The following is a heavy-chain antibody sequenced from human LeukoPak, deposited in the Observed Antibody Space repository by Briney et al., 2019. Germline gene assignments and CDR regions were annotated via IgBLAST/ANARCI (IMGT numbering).Heavy chain of an antibody. J-gene: IGHJ4*02. Sequence: SETLSLTCTVSGGSISSHYWSWIRQPAGKGLEWIGRIYTSGSTNYNASLKSRVSMSVDTSKNQFSLKLSSVTAADTAVFYCARENSGSYRGFDYWGQGTLVTVSS. D-gene: IGHD1-26*01. V-gene: IGHV4-4*07. CDR2: IYTSGST. CDR1: GGSISSHY. CDR3: ARENSGSYRGFDY.